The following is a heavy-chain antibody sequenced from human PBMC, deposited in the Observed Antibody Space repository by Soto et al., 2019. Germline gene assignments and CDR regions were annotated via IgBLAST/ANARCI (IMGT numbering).Heavy chain of an antibody. Sequence: QVQLQESGPGLVKPSETLSLTCTVSGGSISSYYWSWIRQPPGKGLEWIGYIYYSGSTNYNPSLKSRVTISVDTSKNQFSLKLSSVTAADTAVYYCARAGGIHCTNGVCSQYPFDIWGQGTMVTVSS. V-gene: IGHV4-59*01. CDR3: ARAGGIHCTNGVCSQYPFDI. J-gene: IGHJ3*02. D-gene: IGHD2-8*01. CDR1: GGSISSYY. CDR2: IYYSGST.